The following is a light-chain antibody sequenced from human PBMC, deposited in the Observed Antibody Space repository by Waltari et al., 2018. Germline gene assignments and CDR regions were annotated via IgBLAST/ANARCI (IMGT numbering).Light chain of an antibody. V-gene: IGKV2-28*01. CDR2: LSS. Sequence: DIVMTQSLLSLPVTPGEPASISFRSSQSLLHSNGYKYLDWFLQKAGQSPQLLIYLSSHRASGVPDRFSGSGSGTDFTLNISRVETEDVGIYYCMQALQTPRTFGQGTKLEIK. CDR1: QSLLHSNGYKY. J-gene: IGKJ2*01. CDR3: MQALQTPRT.